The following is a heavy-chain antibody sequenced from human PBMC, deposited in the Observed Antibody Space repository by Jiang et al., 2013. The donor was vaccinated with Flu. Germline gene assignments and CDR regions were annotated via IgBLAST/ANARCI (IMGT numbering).Heavy chain of an antibody. V-gene: IGHV3-30-3*01. CDR2: ISYDGSNK. D-gene: IGHD3-10*01. CDR3: ARGFGEFTPISNPTDY. J-gene: IGHJ4*02. CDR1: GFTFSSYA. Sequence: QLVESGGGVVQPGRSLRLSCAASGFTFSSYAMHWVRQAPGKGLEWVAVISYDGSNKYYADSVKGRFTISRDNSKNTLYLQMNSLRAEDTAVYYCARGFGEFTPISNPTDYWGQGTLVTVSS.